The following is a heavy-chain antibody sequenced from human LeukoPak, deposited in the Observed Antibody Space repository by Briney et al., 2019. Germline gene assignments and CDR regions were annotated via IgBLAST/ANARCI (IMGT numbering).Heavy chain of an antibody. J-gene: IGHJ4*02. CDR3: ARDVYDSSGYYHLAGY. Sequence: ASVKVSCKASGYTFTSYYMHWVRQAPGQGLEWMGIINPSGGSTSYAQKFQGRVTMTRDTSTSTVYMELSSLRSEDTAVYYCARDVYDSSGYYHLAGYWGQGTLVTVSS. CDR2: INPSGGST. D-gene: IGHD3-22*01. V-gene: IGHV1-46*01. CDR1: GYTFTSYY.